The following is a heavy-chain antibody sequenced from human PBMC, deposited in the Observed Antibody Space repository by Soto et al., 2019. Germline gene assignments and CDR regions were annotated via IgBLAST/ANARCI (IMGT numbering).Heavy chain of an antibody. CDR3: AKQRAGYGSGSDTFYFDF. D-gene: IGHD3-10*01. Sequence: GGSLRLSCSTSGFTFSTYAMNWVRQAPGKGLEWVSALSGSGGTTYYADSVRGRFTISRDNSKNTLFLQMSSRRAEDTALYYCAKQRAGYGSGSDTFYFDFWGQGTLVTVSS. CDR1: GFTFSTYA. CDR2: LSGSGGTT. J-gene: IGHJ4*02. V-gene: IGHV3-23*01.